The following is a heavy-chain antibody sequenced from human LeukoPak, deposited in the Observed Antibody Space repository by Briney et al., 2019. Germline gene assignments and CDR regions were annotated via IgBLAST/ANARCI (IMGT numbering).Heavy chain of an antibody. D-gene: IGHD1-26*01. CDR2: IWYDGSNK. Sequence: SLRLSCAASGFTFSSYGMHWFRQAPGKGLEWVAVIWYDGSNKYYADSVKGRFTISRDNSKNTLYLQMNSLRAEDTAVYYCARELDRGYSGSPSGAYWGQGTLVTVSS. CDR1: GFTFSSYG. V-gene: IGHV3-33*01. J-gene: IGHJ4*02. CDR3: ARELDRGYSGSPSGAY.